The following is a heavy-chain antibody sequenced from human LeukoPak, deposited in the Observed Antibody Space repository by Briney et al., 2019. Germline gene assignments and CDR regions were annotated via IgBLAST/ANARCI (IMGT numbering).Heavy chain of an antibody. D-gene: IGHD3-3*01. CDR2: IWHDGSDK. CDR3: TRQSENFSLDY. V-gene: IGHV3-33*08. J-gene: IGHJ4*02. CDR1: GFTFSNYG. Sequence: GVLRLSCVASGFTFSNYGMHWVRQAPGKGLEWVAIIWHDGSDKYYADSVKGRFTISRDNSKNTLYLQMNSLRAEDTAVYFCTRQSENFSLDYWGQGNLVTVSS.